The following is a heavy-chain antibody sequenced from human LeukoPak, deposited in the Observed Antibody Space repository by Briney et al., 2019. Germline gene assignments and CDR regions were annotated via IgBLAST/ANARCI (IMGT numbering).Heavy chain of an antibody. V-gene: IGHV3-48*03. CDR2: ISPRGHSQ. D-gene: IGHD1-26*01. J-gene: IGHJ4*02. Sequence: GGSLRLSCVASTITFSNYEMNWVRQAPGKGLEWVSYISPRGHSQHYADSVSGRFTISRDNTKNSLYLQMNSLRAEDTAVYYCARGWELLDSWGQGTLVTVSS. CDR3: ARGWELLDS. CDR1: TITFSNYE.